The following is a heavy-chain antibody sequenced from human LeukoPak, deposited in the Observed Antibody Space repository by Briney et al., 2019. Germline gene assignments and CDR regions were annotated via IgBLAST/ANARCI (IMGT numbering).Heavy chain of an antibody. D-gene: IGHD4-17*01. CDR1: GGSISSGGYY. J-gene: IGHJ4*02. CDR2: IDYSGST. CDR3: ARRAYGDYGHYFDY. Sequence: SETLSLTCTVSGGSISSGGYYWTWIHQHPGKGLEWIGYIDYSGSTYYNPSLKSRVTISVDTSKNQFSLKLSSVTAADTAVYYCARRAYGDYGHYFDYWGQGILVTVSS. V-gene: IGHV4-31*03.